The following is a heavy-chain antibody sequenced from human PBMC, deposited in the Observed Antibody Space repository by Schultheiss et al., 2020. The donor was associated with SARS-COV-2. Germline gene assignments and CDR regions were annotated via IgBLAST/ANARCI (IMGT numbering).Heavy chain of an antibody. V-gene: IGHV4-34*01. CDR3: ARLTRANTAMVRFGAFDI. Sequence: SETLSLTSAVYGGSFSGYYWSWIRQPPGKGLEWVGEINHSGSTNDNPSLKSRFTISVDTSKNQFSLKLSSVTAADTAVYYCARLTRANTAMVRFGAFDIWGQGTMVTVS. D-gene: IGHD5-18*01. J-gene: IGHJ3*02. CDR1: GGSFSGYY. CDR2: INHSGST.